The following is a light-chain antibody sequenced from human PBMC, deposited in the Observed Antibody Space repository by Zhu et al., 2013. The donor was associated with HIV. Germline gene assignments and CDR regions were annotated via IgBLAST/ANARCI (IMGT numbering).Light chain of an antibody. J-gene: IGKJ1*01. Sequence: EIVMTQSPATLSVSPGERATLSCRASQSVSSNLAWYQQKPGQAPRLFIYGATTRATGIPARFSGSGSGTEFTLTISSLQAEDVAVYYCQQYYSTPQTFGQGTKVEIK. CDR2: GAT. CDR3: QQYYSTPQT. CDR1: QSVSSN. V-gene: IGKV3-15*01.